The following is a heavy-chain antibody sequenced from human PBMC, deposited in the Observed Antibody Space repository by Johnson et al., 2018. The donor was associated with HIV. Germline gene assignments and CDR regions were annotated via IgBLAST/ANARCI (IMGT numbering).Heavy chain of an antibody. Sequence: QVQLVESGGGVVQPGRSLRLSCAASGFTFSSYAMHWVRQAPGKGLEWVAVISYDGSKKYYADSVKGRFTISRDNSKNTLYLQMNSLRAEDTAVYYCARGGAVTRRSADAFDIWGQGTMVTVSS. CDR3: ARGGAVTRRSADAFDI. CDR2: ISYDGSKK. J-gene: IGHJ3*02. CDR1: GFTFSSYA. V-gene: IGHV3-30*04. D-gene: IGHD4-11*01.